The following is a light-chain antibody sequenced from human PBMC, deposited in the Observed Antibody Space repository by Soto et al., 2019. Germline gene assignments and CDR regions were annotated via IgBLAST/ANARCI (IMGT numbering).Light chain of an antibody. CDR3: QQLNSYPLT. CDR1: QSISSW. V-gene: IGKV1-9*01. CDR2: AAS. Sequence: DIQMTQSPSYLSASVGDRVTLTCRASQSISSWLAWYQQRPGKAPKLLIYAASTLQSGVPSRFSGSGSGTEFTLTISSLQPEDFATYSCQQLNSYPLTVGGGTKVDIK. J-gene: IGKJ4*01.